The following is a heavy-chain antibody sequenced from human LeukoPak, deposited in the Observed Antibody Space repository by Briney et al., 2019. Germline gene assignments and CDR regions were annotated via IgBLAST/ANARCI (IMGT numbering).Heavy chain of an antibody. CDR1: GYTFANYA. CDR3: ARDGRFIFADYYYGMDV. V-gene: IGHV1-3*04. CDR2: INNANGNT. Sequence: GASVKVSCKASGYTFANYAMHWVRQAPGQSLEWMGWINNANGNTKYSQKFQGRVTITRDTSASTAYMELSSLRSEDTAVYYCARDGRFIFADYYYGMDVWGQGTTVTVSS. D-gene: IGHD3-3*01. J-gene: IGHJ6*02.